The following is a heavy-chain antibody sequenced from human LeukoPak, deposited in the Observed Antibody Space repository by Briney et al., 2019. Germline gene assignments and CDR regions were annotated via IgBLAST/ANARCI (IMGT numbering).Heavy chain of an antibody. J-gene: IGHJ6*03. CDR3: ARGRGIYYYDSSGFLYYYYYYMDV. Sequence: SETLSLTCAVYGGSFSGYYWSWIRQPPGKGLEWIGEINHSGSTNYNPSLKSRVTISVDTSKNQFSLKLSSVTAADTAVYYCARGRGIYYYDSSGFLYYYYYYMDVWGKGTTVTVSS. CDR2: INHSGST. V-gene: IGHV4-34*01. CDR1: GGSFSGYY. D-gene: IGHD3-22*01.